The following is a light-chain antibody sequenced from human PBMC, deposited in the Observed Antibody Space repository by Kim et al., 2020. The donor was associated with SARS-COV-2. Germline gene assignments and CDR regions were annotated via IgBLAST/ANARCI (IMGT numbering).Light chain of an antibody. V-gene: IGLV2-14*03. CDR3: SSHTTSSTYV. Sequence: GQSITITCTGTSSDVVYDNYVACNQQHPGKAPKLILYYVSGRTSGVSNRFSGSQSGNTASLTISGLRAEDEADYYCSSHTTSSTYVFGSGTKVTVL. CDR2: YVS. J-gene: IGLJ1*01. CDR1: SSDVVYDNY.